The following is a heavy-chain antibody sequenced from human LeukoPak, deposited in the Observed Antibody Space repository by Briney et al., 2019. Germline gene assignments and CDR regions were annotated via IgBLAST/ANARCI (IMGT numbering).Heavy chain of an antibody. CDR2: IYTSGST. Sequence: PSETLSLTCTVSGGSISSGSYYWSWIRQPAGKGLEWIGRIYTSGSTNYNPSLKSRVTISVDTSKNQFSPKLSSVTAADTAVYYCARDNSYQLLNWFDPWGQGTLVTVSS. J-gene: IGHJ5*02. CDR3: ARDNSYQLLNWFDP. V-gene: IGHV4-61*02. CDR1: GGSISSGSYY. D-gene: IGHD2-2*01.